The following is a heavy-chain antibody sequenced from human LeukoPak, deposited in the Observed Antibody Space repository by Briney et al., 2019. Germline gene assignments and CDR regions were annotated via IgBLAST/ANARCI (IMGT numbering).Heavy chain of an antibody. Sequence: PSETLSLTCTVSGDSISSYYWSWIRQSPGKGLEWIGYIYYSGSTNYNPSLKSRVTISVDTSKNQFSLKLSSVTAADTAVYYCARKIVGATHIFDYWGQRTLVTVSS. V-gene: IGHV4-59*01. CDR1: GDSISSYY. D-gene: IGHD1-26*01. CDR2: IYYSGST. CDR3: ARKIVGATHIFDY. J-gene: IGHJ4*02.